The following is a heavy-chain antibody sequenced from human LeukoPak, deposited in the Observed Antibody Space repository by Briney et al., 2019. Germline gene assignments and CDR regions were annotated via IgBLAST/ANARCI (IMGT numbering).Heavy chain of an antibody. CDR3: ASGYTPTPFDY. D-gene: IGHD6-13*01. J-gene: IGHJ4*02. CDR1: GFTVSSNY. V-gene: IGHV3-66*01. Sequence: GSLRLSCAASGFTVSSNYMSWVRQAPGKGVEWVSVIYGGGSTYYADSVKGRFTISRDNSKNTLYLQMNSLRAEDTAVYYCASGYTPTPFDYWGQGTLVTVSS. CDR2: IYGGGST.